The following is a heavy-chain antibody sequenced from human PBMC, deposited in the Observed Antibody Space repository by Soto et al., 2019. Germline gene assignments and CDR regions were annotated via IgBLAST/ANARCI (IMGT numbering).Heavy chain of an antibody. CDR1: GGSISSGNYY. J-gene: IGHJ6*02. CDR3: TRDLRDPYYYYGMDV. CDR2: ISYSGST. V-gene: IGHV4-30-4*01. Sequence: SETLCLTGTGSGGSISSGNYYWSWIRQPAGKGLEWIGFISYSGSTYYNASLKSRVTISVDTSKNQFSLNLSFVTAADTAVYYCTRDLRDPYYYYGMDVWGQGTTVTVSS.